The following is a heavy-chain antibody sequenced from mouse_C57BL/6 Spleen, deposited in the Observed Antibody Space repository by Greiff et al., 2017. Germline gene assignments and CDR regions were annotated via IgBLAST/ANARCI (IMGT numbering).Heavy chain of an antibody. CDR3: ARGYSNYPYYFDY. CDR1: GYTFTSYW. D-gene: IGHD2-5*01. Sequence: QVQLQQPGAELVKPGASVKLSCKASGYTFTSYWMQWVKQRPGQGLEWIGEIDPSDSYTNYNQKFKGKATLTVDTSSSTAYMQLSSLTSEDSAVYYCARGYSNYPYYFDYWGQGTTLTVSS. V-gene: IGHV1-50*01. CDR2: IDPSDSYT. J-gene: IGHJ2*01.